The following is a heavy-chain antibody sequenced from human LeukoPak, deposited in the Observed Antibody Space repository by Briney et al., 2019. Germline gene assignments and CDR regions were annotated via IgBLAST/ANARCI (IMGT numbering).Heavy chain of an antibody. CDR2: INPNSGGT. D-gene: IGHD2-2*01. CDR1: GYTFTGYY. J-gene: IGHJ6*02. Sequence: ASVKVSCKASGYTFTGYYMHWVRQAPGQGLEWMGWINPNSGGTNYAQKFQGRVTMTRDTSISTAYMELSRLRSDDTAVYYCARDPIVVVPAASGNYGMDVWGQGTTVTVSS. CDR3: ARDPIVVVPAASGNYGMDV. V-gene: IGHV1-2*02.